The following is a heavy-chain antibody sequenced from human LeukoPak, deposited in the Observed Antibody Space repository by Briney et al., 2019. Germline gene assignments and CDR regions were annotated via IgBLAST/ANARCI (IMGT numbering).Heavy chain of an antibody. Sequence: SETLSLTCTVSGGSISNYFWTWIRQPPGKGLEWIGYIYSSGSTYYNPSLKSRVTISVDTSKNRFSLKLSTVTAADTAVYYCARRPTGDPKFDYWGQGTLVTVSS. J-gene: IGHJ4*02. CDR3: ARRPTGDPKFDY. CDR2: IYSSGST. D-gene: IGHD7-27*01. CDR1: GGSISNYF. V-gene: IGHV4-59*08.